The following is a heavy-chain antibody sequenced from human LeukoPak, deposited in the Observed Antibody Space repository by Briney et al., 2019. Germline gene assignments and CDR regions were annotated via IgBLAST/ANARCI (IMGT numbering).Heavy chain of an antibody. CDR2: INHSGST. CDR3: ARPRYCSSTSCPDVFDY. D-gene: IGHD2-2*01. Sequence: PETLSLTCAVYGGSFSGYYWSWIRQPPGKGLEWIGEINHSGSTNYNPSLKSRVTISVDTSKNQFSLKLSSVTAADTAVYYCARPRYCSSTSCPDVFDYWGQGTLVTVSS. CDR1: GGSFSGYY. J-gene: IGHJ4*02. V-gene: IGHV4-34*01.